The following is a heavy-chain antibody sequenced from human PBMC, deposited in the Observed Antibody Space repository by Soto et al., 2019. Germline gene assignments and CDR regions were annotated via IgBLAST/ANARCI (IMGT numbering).Heavy chain of an antibody. V-gene: IGHV5-10-1*01. CDR2: IDPRDSQT. CDR1: GYTFTTFW. D-gene: IGHD1-26*01. J-gene: IGHJ5*02. Sequence: GESLKISCXGFGYTFTTFWISWVCQMPGKGLEWMGRIDPRDSQTNYSPSFQGHVTISVDKSISTAYLQWDSLKASDTAMYYCARLFCSTDTCDSWFDPWGQGTLVTVSS. CDR3: ARLFCSTDTCDSWFDP.